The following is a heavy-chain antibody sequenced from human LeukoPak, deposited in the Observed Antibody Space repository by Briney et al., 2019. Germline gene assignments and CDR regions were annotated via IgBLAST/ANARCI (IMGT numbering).Heavy chain of an antibody. CDR1: GGTFSSYA. D-gene: IGHD3-10*01. CDR3: ARGGWGGSGSCWFGYMDV. V-gene: IGHV1-69*05. J-gene: IGHJ6*03. CDR2: IIPIFGTA. Sequence: SVKVSCKASGGTFSSYAISWVRQAPGQGLEWMGGIIPIFGTANYAQKFQGRVTITTDESTSTAYMELSSLRSEDTAVYYCARGGWGGSGSCWFGYMDVWGKGTTVTVSS.